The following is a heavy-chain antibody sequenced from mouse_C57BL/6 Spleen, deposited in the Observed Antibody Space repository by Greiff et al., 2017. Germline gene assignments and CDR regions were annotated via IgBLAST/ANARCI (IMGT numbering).Heavy chain of an antibody. J-gene: IGHJ1*03. V-gene: IGHV1-42*01. CDR3: ARSGSRGYFDV. CDR1: GYSFTGYY. D-gene: IGHD1-1*01. Sequence: VQLKQSGPELVKPGASVKISCKASGYSFTGYYMNWVKQSPEKSLEWIGEINPSTGGTTYNQKFKAKATLTVDKSSSTAYMQLKSLTSEDSAVYDCARSGSRGYFDVWGTGTTVTVSS. CDR2: INPSTGGT.